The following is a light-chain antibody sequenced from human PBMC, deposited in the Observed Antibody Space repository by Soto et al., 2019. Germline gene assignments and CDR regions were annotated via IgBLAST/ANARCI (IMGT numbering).Light chain of an antibody. CDR1: SCNIGTNY. CDR2: RNN. J-gene: IGLJ3*02. V-gene: IGLV1-47*01. Sequence: QSVLTQPPSASGTPGQRVTISCSGSSCNIGTNYVYWYQQLQGSEPNLLIYRNNQRPSAVPDRFSGSKSCTSASLAISGLRSEDEADDYCAGWDASMSGWVFGGGTKLTVL. CDR3: AGWDASMSGWV.